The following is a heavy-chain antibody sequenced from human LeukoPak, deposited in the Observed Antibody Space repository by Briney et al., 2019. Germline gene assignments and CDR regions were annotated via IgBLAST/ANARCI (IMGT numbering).Heavy chain of an antibody. J-gene: IGHJ2*01. CDR3: ARTRRDGAPGGSDWYFDL. D-gene: IGHD5-24*01. Sequence: SETLSLTCTVSGGSISSSGYFWGWIRQPPGKGLEWIGYIYNSGSTSYNPSLKGRVTISVDTSKNQFSLKLSSVTAADTAVYYCARTRRDGAPGGSDWYFDLWGRGTLVTVSS. CDR2: IYNSGST. V-gene: IGHV4-61*05. CDR1: GGSISSSGYF.